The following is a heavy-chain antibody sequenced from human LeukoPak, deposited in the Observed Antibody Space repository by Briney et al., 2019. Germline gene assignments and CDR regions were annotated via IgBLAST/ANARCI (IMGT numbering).Heavy chain of an antibody. D-gene: IGHD3-16*01. V-gene: IGHV3-48*03. CDR2: ISSSGTTI. CDR1: GFTFSSYE. Sequence: GGSLRLSCAAFGFTFSSYEVNWVRQAPGKGLEWVSYISSSGTTIYYADSVKGRFTISRDNAKNSLYLQMDSLRAEDTAVYYCVKEPSRGSYADHWGQGTLVTVSS. CDR3: VKEPSRGSYADH. J-gene: IGHJ4*02.